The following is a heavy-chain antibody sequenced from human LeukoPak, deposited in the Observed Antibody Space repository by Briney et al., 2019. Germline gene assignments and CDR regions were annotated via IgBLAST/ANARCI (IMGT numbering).Heavy chain of an antibody. CDR3: ARGQTIVGATGDF. CDR1: GGSISSSSYY. Sequence: SETLSLTCTVSGGSISSSSYYWGWIRQPPGKGLERIGIIYYSGSTYYNPSLKSRVTISVDTSKNQFSLKLSSVTAADTAVYYCARGQTIVGATGDFWGQGTLVTVSS. CDR2: IYYSGST. V-gene: IGHV4-39*07. D-gene: IGHD1-26*01. J-gene: IGHJ4*02.